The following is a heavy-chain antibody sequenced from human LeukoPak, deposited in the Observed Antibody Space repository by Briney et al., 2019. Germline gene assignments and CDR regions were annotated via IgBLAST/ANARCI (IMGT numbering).Heavy chain of an antibody. V-gene: IGHV1-8*01. CDR3: ARDHVDTAIECPDY. Sequence: GASVKVSCKASGYTFTSYDINWVRQATGQGLEWMGWMNPNSGNTGYAQKFQGRVTMTRNTSISTAYMELSSLRSEDTAVYYCARDHVDTAIECPDYWGQGTLVTVSS. J-gene: IGHJ4*02. CDR2: MNPNSGNT. CDR1: GYTFTSYD. D-gene: IGHD5-18*01.